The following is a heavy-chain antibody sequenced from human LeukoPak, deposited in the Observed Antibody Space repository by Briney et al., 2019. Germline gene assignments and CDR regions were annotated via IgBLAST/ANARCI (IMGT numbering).Heavy chain of an antibody. CDR2: ITYDGSGK. V-gene: IGHV3-30*18. CDR1: GFTFTNYG. Sequence: PGGSLRLSCAASGFTFTNYGIHWVRQAPGKGLEWVAVITYDGSGKWYADAVKGRFTISRDNSKNTLYLQMNSLRSKDTAVYYCAKDHVIMVRGGYFSMDVWGQGTTVIVSS. J-gene: IGHJ6*02. CDR3: AKDHVIMVRGGYFSMDV. D-gene: IGHD3-10*01.